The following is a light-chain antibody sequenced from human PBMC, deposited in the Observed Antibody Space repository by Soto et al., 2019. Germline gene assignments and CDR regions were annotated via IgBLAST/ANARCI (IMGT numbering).Light chain of an antibody. J-gene: IGLJ3*02. CDR1: SSDVGGYNY. CDR3: SAYTSSSTLGGV. Sequence: QSALTQPASVSGSPGQSITISCTGTSSDVGGYNYVSWYQQHPGKAPKLMSYEVSNRPSGVSNRFSGSKSGNTASLTISGLQAEDEADYYCSAYTSSSTLGGVFGGGTKVTVL. V-gene: IGLV2-14*01. CDR2: EVS.